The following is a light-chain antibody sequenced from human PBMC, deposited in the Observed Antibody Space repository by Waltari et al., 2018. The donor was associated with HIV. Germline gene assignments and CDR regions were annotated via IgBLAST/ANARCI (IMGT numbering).Light chain of an antibody. J-gene: IGLJ1*01. CDR1: SSNIGNDN. V-gene: IGLV1-47*01. CDR2: KKC. Sequence: HSVLTQPPSASGTPGQRVTISCSGSSSNIGNDNVYWYQQLPGTAPKLLTCKKCQRPSGVPDRFAGSKSGTSASLAISGLRSEDEADYYCVGWDASLSAYVFGTGTKVTIL. CDR3: VGWDASLSAYV.